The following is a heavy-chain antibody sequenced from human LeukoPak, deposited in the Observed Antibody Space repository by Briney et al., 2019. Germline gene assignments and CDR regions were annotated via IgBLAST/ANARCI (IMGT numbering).Heavy chain of an antibody. Sequence: SQTLSLTCTVSGGSISSGSYYWSRIRQPAGKGLEWIGRIYTSGSTNYNPSLKSRVTISVDTSKNQFSLKLSSVTAADTAVYYCARSGYYDILTGLLYFDYWGQGTLVTVSS. J-gene: IGHJ4*02. CDR3: ARSGYYDILTGLLYFDY. D-gene: IGHD3-9*01. V-gene: IGHV4-61*02. CDR2: IYTSGST. CDR1: GGSISSGSYY.